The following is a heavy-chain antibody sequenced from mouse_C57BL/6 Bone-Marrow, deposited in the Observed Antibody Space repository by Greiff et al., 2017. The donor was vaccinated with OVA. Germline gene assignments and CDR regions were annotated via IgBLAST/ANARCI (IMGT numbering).Heavy chain of an antibody. D-gene: IGHD5-1-1*01. J-gene: IGHJ3*01. CDR1: GFSLTSYG. Sequence: VQLQESGPGLVQPSQSLSITCTVSGFSLTSYGVHWVRQSPGKGLEWLGVIWRGGSTDYNAAFMSRLSITKDNSKSQVFFKMNSLQADDTAIYYCAKSNIYPGSGFAYWGQGTLVTVSA. V-gene: IGHV2-5*01. CDR2: IWRGGST. CDR3: AKSNIYPGSGFAY.